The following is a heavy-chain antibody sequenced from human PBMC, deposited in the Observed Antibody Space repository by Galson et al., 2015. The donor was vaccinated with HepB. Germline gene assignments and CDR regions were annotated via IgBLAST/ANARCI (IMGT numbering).Heavy chain of an antibody. Sequence: LRLSCAASGFTFSSYGLTWVRQAPGKGLEWVSGISSGGVNPYYADSVKGRFTISRDYSKNTLYLQMSSLRVEDTAVYYCAELYSSNWYGDADYWGQGTLVTVSS. CDR3: AELYSSNWYGDADY. CDR2: ISSGGVNP. CDR1: GFTFSSYG. D-gene: IGHD6-13*01. V-gene: IGHV3-23*01. J-gene: IGHJ4*02.